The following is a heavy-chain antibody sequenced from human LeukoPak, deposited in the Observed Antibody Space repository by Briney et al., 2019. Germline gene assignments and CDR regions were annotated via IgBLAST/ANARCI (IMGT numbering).Heavy chain of an antibody. J-gene: IGHJ4*02. CDR2: ISGSGGST. D-gene: IGHD6-19*01. V-gene: IGHV3-23*01. Sequence: GGSLRLSCAASGFTFSIYAMSWVRQAPGKGLEWVSAISGSGGSTYYADSVKGRFTISRDNSKNTLYLQMNSLRAEDTAVYYCAKDRKRIAVAGTSTFDYWGQGTLVTVSS. CDR3: AKDRKRIAVAGTSTFDY. CDR1: GFTFSIYA.